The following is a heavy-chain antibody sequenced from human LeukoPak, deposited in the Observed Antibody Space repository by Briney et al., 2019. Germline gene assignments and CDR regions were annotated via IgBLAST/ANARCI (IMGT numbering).Heavy chain of an antibody. CDR1: GFTFSNAW. D-gene: IGHD5-18*01. V-gene: IGHV3-15*01. J-gene: IGHJ3*02. Sequence: PGGSLRLSCAASGFTFSNAWMSWVRQAPGKGLEWVGRIKSKTDGGTTDYAAPVKGRFTISRDDSKNTLYLQMNSLKTEDTAVYYCTTDIQEINVDTNAFDIWGQGTMVTVSS. CDR3: TTDIQEINVDTNAFDI. CDR2: IKSKTDGGTT.